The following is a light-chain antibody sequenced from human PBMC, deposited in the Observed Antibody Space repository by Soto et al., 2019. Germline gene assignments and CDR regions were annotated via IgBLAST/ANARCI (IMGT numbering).Light chain of an antibody. V-gene: IGKV1-33*01. CDR1: QDISNF. CDR3: QQYDNLPIT. Sequence: DIQMTQSPSSLSASVGDRVTITCQASQDISNFLNWYQQKPGKAPKILISDASNLETGVPSRFSGNSSGTDFTFTIITLQPEDIATYYCQQYDNLPITFGQGTRLEIK. J-gene: IGKJ5*01. CDR2: DAS.